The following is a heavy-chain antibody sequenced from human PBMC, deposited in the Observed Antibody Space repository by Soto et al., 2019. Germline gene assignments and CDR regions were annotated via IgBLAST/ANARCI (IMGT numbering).Heavy chain of an antibody. CDR3: ARRGYSGYEIDY. CDR2: ISYDGNNR. D-gene: IGHD5-12*01. Sequence: PGGSLRLSCAASGVTFSSYGGHWVRQAPGKGLEWVAVISYDGNNRKYVDSVKGRFTIFRDNSKNTLYLEMGSLRAEDRAVYYCARRGYSGYEIDYWGQGTLVTVSS. V-gene: IGHV3-30*03. J-gene: IGHJ4*02. CDR1: GVTFSSYG.